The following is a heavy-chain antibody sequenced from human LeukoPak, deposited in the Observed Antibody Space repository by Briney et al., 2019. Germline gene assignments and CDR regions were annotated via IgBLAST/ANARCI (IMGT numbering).Heavy chain of an antibody. Sequence: GGSLRLSCAASGFTFSSYGMHWVRQAPGKGLEWVAVISYDGSNKYYADSVKGRFTISRDNSKNTLYLQMNYLRAEDTAVYYCAKDPTSVGGRHDWLLDSGGQGTLVTVSS. V-gene: IGHV3-30*18. D-gene: IGHD3-9*01. CDR1: GFTFSSYG. CDR3: AKDPTSVGGRHDWLLDS. CDR2: ISYDGSNK. J-gene: IGHJ4*02.